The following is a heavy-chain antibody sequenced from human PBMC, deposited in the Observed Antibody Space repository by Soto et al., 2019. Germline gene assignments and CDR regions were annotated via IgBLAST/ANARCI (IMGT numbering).Heavy chain of an antibody. J-gene: IGHJ6*02. Sequence: PGGSLRLSCAASGFTFSNYAMHWVRQAPGKGLEWVAIISHDGNNKYNADSVKGRFTISRDNSKNTLYLQMNSLRAEDTAVYYCARDRVGTSATCGEFEYYYCYGMDVWGQGTTVTVSS. D-gene: IGHD2-8*02. CDR3: ARDRVGTSATCGEFEYYYCYGMDV. V-gene: IGHV3-30*04. CDR1: GFTFSNYA. CDR2: ISHDGNNK.